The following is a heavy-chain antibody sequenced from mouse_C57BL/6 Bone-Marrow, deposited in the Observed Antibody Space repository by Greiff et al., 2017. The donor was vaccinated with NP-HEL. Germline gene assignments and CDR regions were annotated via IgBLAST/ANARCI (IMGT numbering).Heavy chain of an antibody. CDR2: IYPRSGNT. CDR1: GYTFTSYG. Sequence: VQLQQSGAELARPGASVKLSCKASGYTFTSYGISWVKQRTGQGLEWIGEIYPRSGNTYYNEKFKGKATLTADKSSGTAYMELRSLTSEDSAVYFCARDDLLWLPPYAMDYWGQGTSVTVSS. J-gene: IGHJ4*01. CDR3: ARDDLLWLPPYAMDY. V-gene: IGHV1-81*01. D-gene: IGHD2-2*01.